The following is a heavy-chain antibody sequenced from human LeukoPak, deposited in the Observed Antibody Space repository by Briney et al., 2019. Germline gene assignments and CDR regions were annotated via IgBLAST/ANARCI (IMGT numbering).Heavy chain of an antibody. D-gene: IGHD4-17*01. CDR3: ARVGARQILEY. CDR2: IKQDGGEK. V-gene: IGHV3-7*01. Sequence: GSLRLSCAASEFTFSSYWMSWVCQAPGKGLEWVANIKQDGGEKYYLDSVKGRFTVSRDNAKNSLYLQMSSLRAEDTAVYYCARVGARQILEYWGQGTLVTVSS. J-gene: IGHJ4*02. CDR1: EFTFSSYW.